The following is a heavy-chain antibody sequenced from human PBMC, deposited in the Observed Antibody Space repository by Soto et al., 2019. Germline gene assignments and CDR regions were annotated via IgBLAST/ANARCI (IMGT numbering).Heavy chain of an antibody. CDR3: ARGSDGDWFDP. D-gene: IGHD3-16*01. V-gene: IGHV1-18*01. J-gene: IGHJ5*02. CDR1: GYTFISYG. CDR2: IYPYNGDT. Sequence: QVQLVQSGAEVKKPGASVMVSCPASGYTFISYGLSWVRQAPGQGLEWMGWIYPYNGDTNYAPKLQGRVTLTTDASTSTAYMELRSLSSVDTARYYCARGSDGDWFDPCGKVTRVTVSA.